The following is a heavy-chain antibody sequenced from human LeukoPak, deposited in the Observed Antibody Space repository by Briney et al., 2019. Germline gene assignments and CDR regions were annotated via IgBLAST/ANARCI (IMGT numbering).Heavy chain of an antibody. D-gene: IGHD3-10*01. J-gene: IGHJ6*02. CDR1: GFTFSDYY. CDR3: ATAVRGVYYYGMDV. Sequence: GGSLRLSCAASGFTFSDYYMSWIRQAPGKGLEWVSYISSSGSTIYYADSVKGRFTISRDNAKNSLYLQMNSLRAEDTAVYYCATAVRGVYYYGMDVWGQGTTVTVSS. CDR2: ISSSGSTI. V-gene: IGHV3-11*01.